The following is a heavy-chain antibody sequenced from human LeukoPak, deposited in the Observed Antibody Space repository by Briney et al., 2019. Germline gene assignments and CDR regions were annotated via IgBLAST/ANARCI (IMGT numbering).Heavy chain of an antibody. Sequence: PGGSLRLSCAASGFTFSSFVMSWVRQAPGKGLEWVSRAHDGGGTTFYADSVKGRFTIFRDDSKNTLSLQMNSLRAEDTAVYYCAKDGPLTVTGYFDSWGQGTLVTVSS. V-gene: IGHV3-23*01. CDR2: AHDGGGTT. J-gene: IGHJ4*02. CDR1: GFTFSSFV. CDR3: AKDGPLTVTGYFDS. D-gene: IGHD4-11*01.